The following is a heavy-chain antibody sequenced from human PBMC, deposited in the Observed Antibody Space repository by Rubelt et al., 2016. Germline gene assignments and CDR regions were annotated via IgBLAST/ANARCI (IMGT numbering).Heavy chain of an antibody. D-gene: IGHD1-14*01. V-gene: IGHV1-18*01. CDR2: ISAYNGNT. CDR1: GYTFTSYG. CDR3: ARVRTFKTKEYYYYYGMDV. Sequence: QVQLVQSGAEVKKPGASVKVSCKASGYTFTSYGISWVRQAPGQGLEWMGWISAYNGNTNYAQKLQGRVTMTTDTSTSTAYMELRGLRSDDTAVYYCARVRTFKTKEYYYYYGMDVWGQGTTVTVSS. J-gene: IGHJ6*02.